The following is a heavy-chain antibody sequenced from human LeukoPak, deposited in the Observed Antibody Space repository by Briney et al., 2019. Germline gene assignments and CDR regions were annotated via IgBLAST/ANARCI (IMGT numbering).Heavy chain of an antibody. Sequence: GASVKVSCMASGYTFTSYYMHWVRQAPGQGLEWMGIINPSGGSTSYAQKFQGRVTMTRDTSTSTVYMELSSLRSEDTAVYYCARVRSYGYPGYYFDYWGQGTLVTVSS. D-gene: IGHD6-25*01. J-gene: IGHJ4*02. CDR3: ARVRSYGYPGYYFDY. CDR2: INPSGGST. V-gene: IGHV1-46*01. CDR1: GYTFTSYY.